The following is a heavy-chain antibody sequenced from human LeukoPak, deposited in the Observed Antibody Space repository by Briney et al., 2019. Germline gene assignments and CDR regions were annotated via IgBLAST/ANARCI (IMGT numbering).Heavy chain of an antibody. CDR2: ILYTGTT. CDR1: GASIKIDNSY. J-gene: IGHJ4*02. D-gene: IGHD5-18*01. Sequence: SETLSLTCTVSGASIKIDNSYWGWIRQSPGKGLEWIGSILYTGTTDYSPSLKSRATISVDTSTNRFSLRLTSATAADSAVYYCVRRVPHTALDYWGLGTLVTVSS. V-gene: IGHV4-39*01. CDR3: VRRVPHTALDY.